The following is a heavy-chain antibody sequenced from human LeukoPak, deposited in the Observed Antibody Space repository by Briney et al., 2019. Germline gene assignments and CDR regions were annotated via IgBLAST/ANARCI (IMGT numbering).Heavy chain of an antibody. CDR2: ISSSSSYI. CDR1: GFTVSSNY. J-gene: IGHJ5*02. CDR3: AREEKGPGFDP. V-gene: IGHV3-21*01. Sequence: GGSLRLSCAASGFTVSSNYMAWVRQAPGKGLEWVSSISSSSSYIYYADSVKGRFTISRDNAKNSLYLQMNSLRAEDTAVYYCAREEKGPGFDPWGQGTLVTVSS.